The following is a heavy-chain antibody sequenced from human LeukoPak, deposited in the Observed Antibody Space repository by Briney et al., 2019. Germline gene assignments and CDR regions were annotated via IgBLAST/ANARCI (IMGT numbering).Heavy chain of an antibody. V-gene: IGHV4-59*01. Sequence: SETLSLTCTVSGDSISSYYWSWIRQPPGKGLEWIGYIYYSGSTNYNPSLKSRVTISVDTSKNQFSLKLSSVTAADTAVYYCAATLIAATFDYWGQGTLVTVSS. D-gene: IGHD6-25*01. J-gene: IGHJ4*02. CDR3: AATLIAATFDY. CDR1: GDSISSYY. CDR2: IYYSGST.